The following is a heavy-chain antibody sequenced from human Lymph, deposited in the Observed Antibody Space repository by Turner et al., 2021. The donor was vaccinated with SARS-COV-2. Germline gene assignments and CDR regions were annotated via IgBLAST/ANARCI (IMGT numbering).Heavy chain of an antibody. CDR1: GFTFSSYT. CDR3: ARERYDSSGSESYYFDY. V-gene: IGHV3-21*01. J-gene: IGHJ4*02. D-gene: IGHD3-22*01. CDR2: IGSSSSYI. Sequence: EVQLVESGGGLVKPGGSLRLSCAASGFTFSSYTMNWVHQAPGKGLEWVSSIGSSSSYIYYADSVKGRFTISRDNAKNSLYLQMNSLRAEDTAVYYCARERYDSSGSESYYFDYWGQGTLVTVSS.